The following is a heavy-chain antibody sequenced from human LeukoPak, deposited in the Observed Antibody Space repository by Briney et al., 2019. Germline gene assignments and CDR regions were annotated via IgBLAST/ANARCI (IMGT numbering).Heavy chain of an antibody. V-gene: IGHV3-33*01. Sequence: PGGSLRLSCAVSGLSFRSYGMHWVRQAPGKGLEWVAVIWYDGSNKYYVDSVKGRFTISRDNSKKTLYLQMSDLRVEDTAVYYCALPWFGDLKDWGQGTLVTVSS. CDR2: IWYDGSNK. J-gene: IGHJ4*02. CDR1: GLSFRSYG. D-gene: IGHD3-10*01. CDR3: ALPWFGDLKD.